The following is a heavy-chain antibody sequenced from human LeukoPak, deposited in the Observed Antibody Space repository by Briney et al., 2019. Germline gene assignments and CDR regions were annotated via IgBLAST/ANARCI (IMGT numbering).Heavy chain of an antibody. CDR1: GGSISSSSYY. D-gene: IGHD6-13*01. J-gene: IGHJ3*02. V-gene: IGHV4-39*07. CDR3: ARETRQQLGGDALDI. Sequence: PSETLSLTCTVSGGSISSSSYYWGWIRQPPGKGLEWIGSIYYSGSTYYNPSLKSRVTISVDTSKNQFSRKLSSVTAADTAVYYGARETRQQLGGDALDIWGQGTRGTGS. CDR2: IYYSGST.